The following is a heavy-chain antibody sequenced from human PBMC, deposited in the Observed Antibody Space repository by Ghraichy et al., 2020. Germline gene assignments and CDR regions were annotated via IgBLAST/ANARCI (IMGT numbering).Heavy chain of an antibody. Sequence: SVKVSCKASGGTFSSYAISWVRQAPGQGLEWMGGIIPIFGTANYAQKFQGRVTITADESTSTAYMELSSLRSEDTAVYYCASPRTMGSSSWYANPYYFDYWGQGTLVTVSS. J-gene: IGHJ4*02. D-gene: IGHD6-13*01. CDR2: IIPIFGTA. CDR3: ASPRTMGSSSWYANPYYFDY. V-gene: IGHV1-69*13. CDR1: GGTFSSYA.